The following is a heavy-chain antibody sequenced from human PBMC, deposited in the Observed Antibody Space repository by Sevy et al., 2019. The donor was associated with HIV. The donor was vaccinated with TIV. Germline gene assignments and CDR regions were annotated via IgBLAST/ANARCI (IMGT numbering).Heavy chain of an antibody. CDR3: VCPKLTYSSGWHYFDY. V-gene: IGHV4-39*01. Sequence: SETLSLTCTVSGASISSTDYYWGWIRQSPGKGLEWIASIRHGGYTFYNPSLKSRVSISADTSKNQFSLKLRFVSAAETSIYYCVCPKLTYSSGWHYFDYWGQGTVVTVSS. CDR2: IRHGGYT. J-gene: IGHJ4*02. D-gene: IGHD6-19*01. CDR1: GASISSTDYY.